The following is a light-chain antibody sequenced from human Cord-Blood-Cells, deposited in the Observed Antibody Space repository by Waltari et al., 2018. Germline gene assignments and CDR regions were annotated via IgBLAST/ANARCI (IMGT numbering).Light chain of an antibody. Sequence: QSALTQPASVSGSPGQSITISCTGTGRDVGGYNSVSWYQQHPGKAPKLMIYDVSNRPSGVSNRFSGSKSGNTASLTISGLQAEDEADYYCSSYTSSSTWVFGGGTKLTVL. V-gene: IGLV2-14*01. CDR1: GRDVGGYNS. J-gene: IGLJ3*02. CDR2: DVS. CDR3: SSYTSSSTWV.